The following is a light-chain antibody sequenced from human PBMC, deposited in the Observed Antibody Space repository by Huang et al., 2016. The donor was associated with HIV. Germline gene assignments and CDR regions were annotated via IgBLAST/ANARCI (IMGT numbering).Light chain of an antibody. CDR3: QQYYSAPLT. CDR1: QSVLYSYNNKNY. CDR2: WAS. Sequence: DIVMTQSPDSLAVSLGGRATINCKSSQSVLYSYNNKNYLVWYQQKPGQPPKLLIYWASTRESGVPDRFSGSGSGTDFTLTISSLQAEDVAVYYCQQYYSAPLTFGGGTKVEIK. J-gene: IGKJ4*01. V-gene: IGKV4-1*01.